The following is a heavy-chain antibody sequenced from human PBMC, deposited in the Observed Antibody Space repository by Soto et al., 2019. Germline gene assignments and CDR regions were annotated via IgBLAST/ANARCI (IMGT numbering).Heavy chain of an antibody. J-gene: IGHJ4*02. CDR1: GFTFSSYW. D-gene: IGHD3-10*01. CDR2: INTDVSNT. Sequence: PGGSLRLSCAASGFTFSSYWMHWFRQAPGKGLVWVSRINTDVSNTAYADSVKGRFTISRDNAKNTLYLQMSGLRAEDTAVYYCARWFTYGNFDYFDYWGQGTQVTVSS. CDR3: ARWFTYGNFDYFDY. V-gene: IGHV3-74*01.